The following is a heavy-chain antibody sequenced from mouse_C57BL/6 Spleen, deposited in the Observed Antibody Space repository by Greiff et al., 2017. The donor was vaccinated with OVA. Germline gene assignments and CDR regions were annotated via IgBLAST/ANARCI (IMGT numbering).Heavy chain of an antibody. CDR1: GYTFTDYE. Sequence: QVQLKQSGAELVRPGASVTLSCKASGYTFTDYEMHWVKQTPVHGLEWIGAIDPETGGTAYNQKFKGKAILTADKSSSTAYMELRSLTSEDSAVYYCTRVRGAMDYWGQGTSVTVSS. J-gene: IGHJ4*01. V-gene: IGHV1-15*01. CDR2: IDPETGGT. CDR3: TRVRGAMDY.